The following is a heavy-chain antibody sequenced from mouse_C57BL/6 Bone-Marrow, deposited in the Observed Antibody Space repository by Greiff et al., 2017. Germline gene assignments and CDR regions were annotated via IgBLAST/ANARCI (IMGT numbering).Heavy chain of an antibody. CDR1: GYTFTSYD. Sequence: QVQLKQSGPELVKPGASVKLSCKASGYTFTSYDINWVKQRPGQGLEWIGWIYPRDGSTKYNEKFKGKATLTVDTSSSTAYMELHSLTSEDSAVYFWARLELDGSSGDWYFDVWGTGTTVTVSS. CDR3: ARLELDGSSGDWYFDV. J-gene: IGHJ1*03. V-gene: IGHV1-85*01. CDR2: IYPRDGST. D-gene: IGHD1-1*01.